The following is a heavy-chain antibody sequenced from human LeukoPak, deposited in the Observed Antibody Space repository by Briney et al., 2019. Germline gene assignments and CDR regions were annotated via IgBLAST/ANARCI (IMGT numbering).Heavy chain of an antibody. CDR1: GGSISTYY. V-gene: IGHV4-59*01. CDR3: ASGDRYWHFDL. CDR2: MYYSGST. D-gene: IGHD2-21*01. Sequence: SETLSLTCTVSGGSISTYYWSWIRQSPGKGLEWIAYMYYSGSTIDNPSFKSRVTISVDTSKNQFSLKLSSVTAADTARYYCASGDRYWHFDLWGRGTLVTVSS. J-gene: IGHJ2*01.